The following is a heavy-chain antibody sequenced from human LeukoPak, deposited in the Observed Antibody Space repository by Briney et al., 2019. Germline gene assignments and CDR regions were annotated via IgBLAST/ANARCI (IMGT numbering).Heavy chain of an antibody. Sequence: GGSLRLPCAASGFTFSSYAMSWVRQAPGKGLEWVSAISGSGGSTYYADSVKGRFTISRDNSKNTLYLQMNSLRAEDTAVYYCAKRGPSYGDFYYFDYWGQGTLVTVSS. D-gene: IGHD4-17*01. J-gene: IGHJ4*02. CDR1: GFTFSSYA. CDR3: AKRGPSYGDFYYFDY. CDR2: ISGSGGST. V-gene: IGHV3-23*01.